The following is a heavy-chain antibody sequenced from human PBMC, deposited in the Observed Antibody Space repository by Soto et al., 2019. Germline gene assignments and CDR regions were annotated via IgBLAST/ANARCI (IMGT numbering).Heavy chain of an antibody. CDR3: ASVSRYSGSYYLKSSFDY. CDR1: GGSISSSSYS. J-gene: IGHJ4*02. CDR2: IYYSGST. D-gene: IGHD1-26*01. V-gene: IGHV4-39*01. Sequence: PSGTLSLTCTVSGGSISSSSYSWGWIRQPPGKGLEWIGSIYYSGSTYYNPSLKSRVTISVDTSKNQFSLKLSSVTAADTAVYYCASVSRYSGSYYLKSSFDYWGQGTLVTVSS.